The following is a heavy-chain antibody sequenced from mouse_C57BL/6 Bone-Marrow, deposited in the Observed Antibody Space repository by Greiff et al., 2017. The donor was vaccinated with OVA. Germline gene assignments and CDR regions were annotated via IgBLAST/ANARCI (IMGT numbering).Heavy chain of an antibody. Sequence: QVTLIECGPGILQPSQTLSLTCSFSGFSLSTFGMGVGWIRQPSGLGLVWLARSWWDADKYYNPALKSRLIISKDTSNNQVFLKIANVDTADTATYYCARIMVPFYFDYWGQGTTLTVSS. CDR1: GFSLSTFGMG. J-gene: IGHJ2*01. CDR3: ARIMVPFYFDY. V-gene: IGHV8-8*01. D-gene: IGHD2-1*01. CDR2: SWWDADK.